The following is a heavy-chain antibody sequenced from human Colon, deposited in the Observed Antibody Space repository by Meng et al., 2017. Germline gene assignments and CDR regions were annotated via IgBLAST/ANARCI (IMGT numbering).Heavy chain of an antibody. CDR2: ISNSGSA. CDR3: ARAGLHSYYFDF. V-gene: IGHV4-31*02. D-gene: IGHD2-21*01. Sequence: QVQVQESGPGLGKPSQTLSLICSVSGGSNISGGYYWSWIRQHPQKGLEWIGYISNSGSAYYNPSLKSRVSISVDTSKNQFSLKMDTVTAADTALYYCARAGLHSYYFDFWGQGTLVTVSS. J-gene: IGHJ4*02. CDR1: GGSNISGGYY.